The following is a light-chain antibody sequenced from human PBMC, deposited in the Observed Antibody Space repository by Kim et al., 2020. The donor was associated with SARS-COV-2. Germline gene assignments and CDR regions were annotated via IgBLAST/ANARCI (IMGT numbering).Light chain of an antibody. CDR1: KLGDKY. CDR2: QDS. Sequence: SYELTQPPSVSVSPGQTASITCSGDKLGDKYACWYQQKPGQSPVLVIYQDSKRPSGIPERFSGSNSGNTATLTISGTQAMDEADYYCQAWDSSLLGYVCG. J-gene: IGLJ1*01. V-gene: IGLV3-1*01. CDR3: QAWDSSLLGYV.